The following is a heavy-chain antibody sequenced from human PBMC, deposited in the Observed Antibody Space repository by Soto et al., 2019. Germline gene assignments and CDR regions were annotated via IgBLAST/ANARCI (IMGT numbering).Heavy chain of an antibody. Sequence: XESLKICCKGCGYSFTSYWIGWVRQMPGKGLEWMGIIYPGDSDTRYSPSFQGQVTISADKSISTAYLQWSSLKASDTAMYYCARHESPYYDFWSGYDYWGQGTLVTVSS. V-gene: IGHV5-51*01. J-gene: IGHJ4*02. CDR3: ARHESPYYDFWSGYDY. D-gene: IGHD3-3*01. CDR2: IYPGDSDT. CDR1: GYSFTSYW.